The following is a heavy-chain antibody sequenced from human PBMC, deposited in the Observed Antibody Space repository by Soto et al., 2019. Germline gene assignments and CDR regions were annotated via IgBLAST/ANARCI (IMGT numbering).Heavy chain of an antibody. CDR2: IDPSDSYT. CDR3: ARHISLRYCSGGSCPRTYFDP. CDR1: GYSFTSYW. J-gene: IGHJ5*02. D-gene: IGHD2-15*01. Sequence: PGESLKISCKGSGYSFTSYWISWVRQMPGKGLEWMGRIDPSDSYTNYSPSFQGHVTISADKSISTAYLQWSSLKASDTAMYYCARHISLRYCSGGSCPRTYFDPWGQGTLVTVSS. V-gene: IGHV5-10-1*01.